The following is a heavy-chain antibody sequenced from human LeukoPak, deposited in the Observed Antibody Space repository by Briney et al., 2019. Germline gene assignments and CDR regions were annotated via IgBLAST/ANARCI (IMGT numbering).Heavy chain of an antibody. CDR3: AKDGETTASGTFDY. CDR2: ISNGGSNK. D-gene: IGHD6-13*01. Sequence: GGSLRLSCTGSGFTFTTYALHWVRQAPGKGLDWVAVISNGGSNKYYADSVKGRFTISRDNSNNTLYLQMNSLRAEDTAVYYCAKDGETTASGTFDYWGQGTLVTVSS. V-gene: IGHV3-30-3*01. J-gene: IGHJ4*02. CDR1: GFTFTTYA.